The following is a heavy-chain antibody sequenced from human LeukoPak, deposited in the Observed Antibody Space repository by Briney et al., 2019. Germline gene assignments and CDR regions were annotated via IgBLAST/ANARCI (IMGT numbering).Heavy chain of an antibody. CDR1: GLTLSTCA. CDR3: VKDDPVLHF. Sequence: QAGGSLRLSCSASGLTLSTCAMHWVRQAPGRGLEWLTLIRPDGGKKFYSDSVKGRFTVSRDNFKNMLYLEMNSLRSEDTAVYYCVKDDPVLHFWGQGTLVSVSS. J-gene: IGHJ4*02. CDR2: IRPDGGKK. V-gene: IGHV3-30*02.